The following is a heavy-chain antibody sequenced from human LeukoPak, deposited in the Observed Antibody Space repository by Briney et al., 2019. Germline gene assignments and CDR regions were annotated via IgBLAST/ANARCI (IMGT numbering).Heavy chain of an antibody. CDR2: MHPGNGNT. D-gene: IGHD2-21*02. V-gene: IGHV1-2*02. CDR3: AREGSYCVGGDCYSFDF. CDR1: GYRFISNY. J-gene: IGHJ4*02. Sequence: ASVKVSCKASGYRFISNYIQWVRQAPGLGPEWMGWMHPGNGNTRYAEKFQGRVTMTRDTSINTAYMDLNSLRPDDTAVYYCAREGSYCVGGDCYSFDFWGQGTLITVSS.